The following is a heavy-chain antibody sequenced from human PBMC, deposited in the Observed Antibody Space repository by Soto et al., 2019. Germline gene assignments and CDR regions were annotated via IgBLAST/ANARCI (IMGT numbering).Heavy chain of an antibody. V-gene: IGHV7-4-1*02. J-gene: IGHJ4*02. Sequence: ASVKVSCKAPGYTFTSYAMNWVRQAPGQGLEWMGWINTNTGNPTYAQGFTGRFVFSLDTSVSTAYLQISSLKAEDTAVYYCARDKVESRDFWSGYPTYYFDYWGQGTLVTVSS. CDR2: INTNTGNP. CDR3: ARDKVESRDFWSGYPTYYFDY. D-gene: IGHD3-3*01. CDR1: GYTFTSYA.